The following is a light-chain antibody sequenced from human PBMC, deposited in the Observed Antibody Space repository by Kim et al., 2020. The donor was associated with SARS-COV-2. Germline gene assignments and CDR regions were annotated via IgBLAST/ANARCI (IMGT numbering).Light chain of an antibody. CDR2: AAS. CDR3: QQSNSAPLP. V-gene: IGKV1-39*01. J-gene: IGKJ1*01. Sequence: VPVGDRVTLTRRARLSIIRNFCWYQQKSGKAPQLLIYAASSLQSGVPSLCAVSGAGTDFSLTLSSLQPVDLSRYYCQQSNSAPLPFAQETKVYIK. CDR1: LSIIRN.